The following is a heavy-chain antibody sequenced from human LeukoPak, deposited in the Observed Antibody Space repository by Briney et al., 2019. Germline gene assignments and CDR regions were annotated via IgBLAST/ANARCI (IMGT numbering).Heavy chain of an antibody. V-gene: IGHV4-59*01. Sequence: SETLSLTCTVSGGSISNYYWSWIRQPPGKGLEWIGYIYYSGSTNYNPSLKSRVTISVDTSENQFSLKLSSVTAADTAVYYCARGGGGYGDYQKYFQHWGQGTLVTVSS. CDR3: ARGGGGYGDYQKYFQH. J-gene: IGHJ1*01. CDR1: GGSISNYY. D-gene: IGHD4-17*01. CDR2: IYYSGST.